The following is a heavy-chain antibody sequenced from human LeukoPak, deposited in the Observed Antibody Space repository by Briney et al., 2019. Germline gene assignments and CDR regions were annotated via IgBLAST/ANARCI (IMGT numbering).Heavy chain of an antibody. D-gene: IGHD6-6*01. V-gene: IGHV4-39*07. J-gene: IGHJ5*02. CDR3: AREIRTQYSSSHNWFDP. CDR2: IYYSGST. CDR1: GGSISSSSYY. Sequence: SETLSLTCTVSGGSISSSSYYWGWIRQPPGKGLEWIGSIYYSGSTYYNPSLKSRVTISVDTSKNQFSLQLNSVTPEDTAVYYCAREIRTQYSSSHNWFDPWGQGTLVTVSS.